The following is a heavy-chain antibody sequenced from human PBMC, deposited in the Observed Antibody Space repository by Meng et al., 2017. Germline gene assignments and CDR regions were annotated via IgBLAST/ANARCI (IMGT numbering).Heavy chain of an antibody. CDR2: INWNGGST. CDR1: GFTFSSYE. V-gene: IGHV3-20*04. J-gene: IGHJ3*02. CDR3: ARDLRFFGGRAFDI. D-gene: IGHD4-23*01. Sequence: GESLKISCAASGFTFSSYEMNWVRQAPGKGLEWVSGINWNGGSTGYADSVKGRFTISRDNAKNSLYLQMNSLRAEDTALYYCARDLRFFGGRAFDIWGQGTMVTVSS.